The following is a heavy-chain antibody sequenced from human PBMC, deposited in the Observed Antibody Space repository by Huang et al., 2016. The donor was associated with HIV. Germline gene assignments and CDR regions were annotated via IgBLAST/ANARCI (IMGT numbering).Heavy chain of an antibody. D-gene: IGHD3-3*01. Sequence: QVQLVQSGAEVKKPGSSVKVSCKVSGGTFNNAISWVRPAPGPGLEWRGGIIPSFGTPNYARKFQGRVTITADESTSIAYMELSSLRSEDTAVYYCARGAPDLDSHLDHWGQGTLVTVSS. CDR2: IIPSFGTP. CDR1: GGTFNNA. J-gene: IGHJ4*02. CDR3: ARGAPDLDSHLDH. V-gene: IGHV1-69*13.